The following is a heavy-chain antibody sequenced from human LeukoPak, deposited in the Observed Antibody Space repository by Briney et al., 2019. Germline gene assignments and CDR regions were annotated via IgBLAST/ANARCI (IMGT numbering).Heavy chain of an antibody. CDR2: IHKDGSEK. CDR3: ATDIFDAFDI. D-gene: IGHD3-9*01. J-gene: IGHJ3*02. V-gene: IGHV3-7*01. CDR1: GFSFSSYW. Sequence: GGSLRLSCEASGFSFSSYWVHWVRQAPGKGLEWVANIHKDGSEKHYVDSVKGRFTISRDYAKNSVYLQMNSLRAEDTALYYCATDIFDAFDIWGQGTMVTVSS.